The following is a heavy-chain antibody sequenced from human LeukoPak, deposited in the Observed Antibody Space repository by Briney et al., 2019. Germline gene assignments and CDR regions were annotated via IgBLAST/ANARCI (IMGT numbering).Heavy chain of an antibody. D-gene: IGHD3-9*01. CDR3: ARERYYDILTGYRGYYYYMDV. Sequence: PSETLSLTCTVSGGSISSYYWSWIRQPAGKGLEWIGRIYTSGSTNYNPSLKSRVTMSVDTSKNQFSLKLSSVTAADTAVYYCARERYYDILTGYRGYYYYMDVWGKGTTVTVSS. CDR1: GGSISSYY. V-gene: IGHV4-4*07. J-gene: IGHJ6*03. CDR2: IYTSGST.